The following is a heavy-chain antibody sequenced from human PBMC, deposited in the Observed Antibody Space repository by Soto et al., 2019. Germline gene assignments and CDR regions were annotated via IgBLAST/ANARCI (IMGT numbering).Heavy chain of an antibody. CDR2: IYYSGST. Sequence: QVQLQESGPGLVKPSETLSLTCTVSGGSISSYYWSWIRQPPGKGLEWIGYIYYSGSTNYNPSLKSRVTIXVXTXXNQFALKLSSVTAADTAVYYCARASYCSGGSCFDYWGQGTLVTVSS. CDR1: GGSISSYY. J-gene: IGHJ4*02. V-gene: IGHV4-59*01. CDR3: ARASYCSGGSCFDY. D-gene: IGHD2-15*01.